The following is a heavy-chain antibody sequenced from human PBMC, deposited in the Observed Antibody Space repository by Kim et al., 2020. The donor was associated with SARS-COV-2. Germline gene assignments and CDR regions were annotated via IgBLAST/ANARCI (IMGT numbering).Heavy chain of an antibody. CDR2: INPSGGST. V-gene: IGHV1-46*01. J-gene: IGHJ4*02. CDR1: GYTFTSYY. D-gene: IGHD1-1*01. CDR3: ARDSTGTVRRVVYYFDY. Sequence: ASVKVSCKASGYTFTSYYMHWVRQAPGQGLEWMGIINPSGGSTCYAQKFQGRVTMTRDTSTSTVYMELSSLRSEDTAVYYCARDSTGTVRRVVYYFDYWGQGTLVTVSS.